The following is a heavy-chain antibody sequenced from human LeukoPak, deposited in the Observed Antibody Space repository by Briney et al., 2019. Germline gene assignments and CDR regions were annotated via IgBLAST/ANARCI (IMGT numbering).Heavy chain of an antibody. V-gene: IGHV3-13*01. J-gene: IGHJ6*03. CDR1: GFTFSSYA. Sequence: PGRSLRLSCAASGFTFSSYAMHWVRQPTGQGLEWVSTIGTASDTYYPGSVEGRFTLSRDNAKNSLYLQMNSLTAGDTAVYYCARGPPRGKYYYMDVWGKGTTVTVSS. D-gene: IGHD1-1*01. CDR3: ARGPPRGKYYYMDV. CDR2: IGTASDT.